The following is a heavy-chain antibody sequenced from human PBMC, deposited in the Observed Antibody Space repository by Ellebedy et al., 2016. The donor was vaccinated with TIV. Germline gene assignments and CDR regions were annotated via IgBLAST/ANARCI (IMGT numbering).Heavy chain of an antibody. CDR1: GFNFETFS. CDR2: IGTTGNTV. CDR3: ARVRGTYAYGMDV. Sequence: PGGSLRLSCAVSGFNFETFSVNWVRQAPGKGLEWVSCIGTTGNTVYYADSVKGRFTISRDNAMNSLYLEMNSLRDEDTAVYYCARVRGTYAYGMDVWGQGTTVTVSS. J-gene: IGHJ6*02. V-gene: IGHV3-48*02. D-gene: IGHD3-16*01.